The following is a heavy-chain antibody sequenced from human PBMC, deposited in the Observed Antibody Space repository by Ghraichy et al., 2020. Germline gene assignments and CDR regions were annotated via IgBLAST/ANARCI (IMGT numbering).Heavy chain of an antibody. CDR1: GFTVSSSY. Sequence: GGSLRLSCAASGFTVSSSYMSWVRQAPGKGLEWVSIFYTGGMTYYTESVKGRFTISRDNSKNTLFLQMSNLRAEDTAVYYCARDPGTLLDYWGQGTLVTVSS. V-gene: IGHV3-53*01. CDR2: FYTGGMT. D-gene: IGHD1/OR15-1a*01. J-gene: IGHJ4*02. CDR3: ARDPGTLLDY.